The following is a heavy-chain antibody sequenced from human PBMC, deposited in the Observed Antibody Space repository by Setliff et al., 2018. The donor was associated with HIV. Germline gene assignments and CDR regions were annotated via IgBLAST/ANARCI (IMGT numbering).Heavy chain of an antibody. CDR2: IFYTESTNYTPFIKST. Sequence: SETLSLTCTVSGGSFNSYYWSWIRQSPGEGLEWIGYIFYTESTNYTPFIKSTNYNPSLKSRVTVSLDTSQNRLSLNLSSVTAADTAVYYCARSRPRPMDFYMDVWGKGTTVTVSS. CDR3: ARSRPRPMDFYMDV. CDR1: GGSFNSYY. D-gene: IGHD2-8*01. J-gene: IGHJ6*03. V-gene: IGHV4-59*01.